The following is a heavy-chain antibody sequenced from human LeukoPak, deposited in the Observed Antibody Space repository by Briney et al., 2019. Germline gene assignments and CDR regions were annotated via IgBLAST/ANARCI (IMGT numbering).Heavy chain of an antibody. J-gene: IGHJ6*02. D-gene: IGHD1-26*01. Sequence: PSETLSLTCTVSGGSISSGGYYWSWIRQHPGKGLEWIGYIYYSGSTYYNPSLKSRVTISVDTSKNQFSLKLSSVTAADTAVYYCARGGSYLVSYYYGMDVWGQGTTVTVSS. CDR3: ARGGSYLVSYYYGMDV. CDR2: IYYSGST. V-gene: IGHV4-31*03. CDR1: GGSISSGGYY.